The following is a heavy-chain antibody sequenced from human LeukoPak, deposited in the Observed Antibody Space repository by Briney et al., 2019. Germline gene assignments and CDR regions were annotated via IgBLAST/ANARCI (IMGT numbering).Heavy chain of an antibody. J-gene: IGHJ3*02. CDR3: ARNTGRSAFDI. V-gene: IGHV3-9*01. CDR2: LSWNSGSI. CDR1: AITFGDYT. Sequence: GGSLRLSCAATAITFGDYTMHWVRQPPGKGLEWVSGLSWNSGSIDYADSVKGRFTISRDNAKNSLYLQMNSLRAEDTALYYCARNTGRSAFDIWGQGTMVTVSS.